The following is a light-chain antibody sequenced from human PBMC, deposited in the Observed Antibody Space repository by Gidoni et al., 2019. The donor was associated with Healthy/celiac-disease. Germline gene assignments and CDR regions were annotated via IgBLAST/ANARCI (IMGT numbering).Light chain of an antibody. Sequence: IQMASSPSSLSASVRDRVTITSQASQDISNYLNWLQQKRGKAPKRLIYDASNLETGVPSRFSGSGSGTDFTFTISSLQPEDIATYYCQQYDNLPLTFGGGTKVEIK. J-gene: IGKJ4*01. CDR2: DAS. V-gene: IGKV1-33*01. CDR3: QQYDNLPLT. CDR1: QDISNY.